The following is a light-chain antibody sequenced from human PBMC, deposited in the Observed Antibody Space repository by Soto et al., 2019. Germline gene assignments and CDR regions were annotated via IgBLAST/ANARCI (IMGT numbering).Light chain of an antibody. CDR2: IND. CDR3: ASWDDRLKGYV. V-gene: IGLV1-44*01. Sequence: QSVLTQPPSVSGTPGQRVIISCSGSRSNIGSNSVNWHQQLPGTAPKLLIYINDQRPSGVPDRFSGSTSGTSVSLAISGLQSEDEADYYCASWDDRLKGYVFGTGTKVTVL. CDR1: RSNIGSNS. J-gene: IGLJ1*01.